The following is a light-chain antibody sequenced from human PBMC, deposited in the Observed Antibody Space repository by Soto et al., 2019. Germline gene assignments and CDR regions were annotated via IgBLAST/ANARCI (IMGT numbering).Light chain of an antibody. J-gene: IGKJ1*01. V-gene: IGKV3-11*01. CDR2: DAS. CDR3: QQRSNWPWTT. Sequence: EIVLTQSPATLSLSPGESATLSCRASESVSIYISWYQQKPAQAPRLLIYDASNRATGIPTRFSGSGSGTDFSLTISSLAPEDFAVYYCQQRSNWPWTTFGQGTRVELK. CDR1: ESVSIY.